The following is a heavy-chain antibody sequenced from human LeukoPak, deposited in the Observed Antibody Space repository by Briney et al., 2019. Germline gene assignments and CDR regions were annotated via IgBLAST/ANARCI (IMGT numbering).Heavy chain of an antibody. D-gene: IGHD3-3*01. Sequence: GGSLRLSCAASGFTFSSYWMSWVRQAPGKGLEWVAHIKQDGSEKYYVDSVKGRFTISRDNAKNSLYLQMNSLRAEDTAVYYCAKVVGYFAFFFFDYWGQGTLVTVSS. V-gene: IGHV3-7*01. J-gene: IGHJ4*02. CDR1: GFTFSSYW. CDR2: IKQDGSEK. CDR3: AKVVGYFAFFFFDY.